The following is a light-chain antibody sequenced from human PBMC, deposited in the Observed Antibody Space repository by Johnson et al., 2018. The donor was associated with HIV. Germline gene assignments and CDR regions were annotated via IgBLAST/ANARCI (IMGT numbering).Light chain of an antibody. Sequence: QSVLTQPPSVSAAPGQKVTISCSGSSSNIENNYVSWYQQLPETAPKLLIYETKKRPSGIPDRFSGSKSGTSATLGITGLQTGDEADYYCATWDSSLSAYVFGTGTKVTVL. J-gene: IGLJ1*01. CDR2: ETK. CDR3: ATWDSSLSAYV. V-gene: IGLV1-51*02. CDR1: SSNIENNY.